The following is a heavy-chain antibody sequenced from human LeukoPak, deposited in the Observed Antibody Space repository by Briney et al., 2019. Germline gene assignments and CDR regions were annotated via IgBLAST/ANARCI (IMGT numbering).Heavy chain of an antibody. D-gene: IGHD4-17*01. CDR2: IKQDGSKK. CDR1: GFTVSTYR. V-gene: IGHV3-7*03. Sequence: GGSLRLSCAASGFTVSTYRMSWLRQAPGKGLEWVANIKQDGSKKYYVDSVKGRFTISRDNAKNSLYLQMNSLRAEGTAVYYCAVPDYGDYALDYWGQGTLVTVSS. J-gene: IGHJ4*02. CDR3: AVPDYGDYALDY.